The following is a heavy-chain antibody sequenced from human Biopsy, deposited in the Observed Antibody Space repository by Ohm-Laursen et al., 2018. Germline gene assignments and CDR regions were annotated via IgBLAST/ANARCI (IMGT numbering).Heavy chain of an antibody. Sequence: VASVKVSCKVSGYTLTALSMHWVRQAPGRGLEWMGGFAPENGKTIYAQKLQGRVTMTTDTSTSTAYMDLRSLRSDDTAVYYCARDRWPHVTLLGLVVFDFWGQGTLVIVSS. V-gene: IGHV1-24*01. CDR2: FAPENGKT. J-gene: IGHJ4*02. CDR3: ARDRWPHVTLLGLVVFDF. D-gene: IGHD3-3*01. CDR1: GYTLTALS.